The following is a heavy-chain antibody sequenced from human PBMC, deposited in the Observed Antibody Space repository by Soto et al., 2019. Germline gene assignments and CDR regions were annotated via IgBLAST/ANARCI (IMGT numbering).Heavy chain of an antibody. V-gene: IGHV1-2*04. D-gene: IGHD5-12*01. J-gene: IGHJ6*02. CDR3: ARDRHYSGYDGTYYYYGMDV. CDR2: INPKSGGT. Sequence: ASVKVSCKASGYSFTDYHIHWVRQAPGQGLEWLGRINPKSGGTSTAQKFQGWVTMTRDRSISTVYMELTRLRSDDTAVYYCARDRHYSGYDGTYYYYGMDVWGQGTTVTVSS. CDR1: GYSFTDYH.